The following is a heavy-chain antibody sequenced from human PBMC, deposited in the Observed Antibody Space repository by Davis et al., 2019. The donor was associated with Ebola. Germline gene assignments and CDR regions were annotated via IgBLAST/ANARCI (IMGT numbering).Heavy chain of an antibody. V-gene: IGHV3-23*01. J-gene: IGHJ2*01. CDR2: ITLSGGST. CDR3: AKDGGNYPYWYFDL. D-gene: IGHD1-7*01. Sequence: GESLKISCAASGFTFDFYALSWVRQAPGKGLEWVSGITLSGGSTYYADSVRGRFTISRDNSRNTLHLQMNSLRAEDTAVYYCAKDGGNYPYWYFDLWGRGTLVTVSS. CDR1: GFTFDFYA.